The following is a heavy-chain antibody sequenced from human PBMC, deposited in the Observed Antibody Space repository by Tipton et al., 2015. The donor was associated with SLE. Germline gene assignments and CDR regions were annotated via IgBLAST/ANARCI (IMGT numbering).Heavy chain of an antibody. V-gene: IGHV1-2*06. CDR3: ASCIAAAGLDY. Sequence: QLVQSGAEVKKPGASVKVSCKASGYTFTGYYMHWVRQAPGQGLEWMGRINPNSGGTDYAQKFQGRVTISVDTSKNQFSLKLSSVTAADTAVYYWASCIAAAGLDYWGQGTLVTVSS. J-gene: IGHJ4*02. CDR2: INPNSGGT. D-gene: IGHD6-13*01. CDR1: GYTFTGYY.